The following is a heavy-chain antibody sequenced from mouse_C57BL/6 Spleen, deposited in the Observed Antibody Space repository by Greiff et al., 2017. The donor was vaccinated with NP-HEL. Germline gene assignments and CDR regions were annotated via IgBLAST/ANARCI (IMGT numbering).Heavy chain of an antibody. Sequence: EVHLVESGPGMVKPSQSLSLTCTVTGYSITSGYDWHWIRHFPGNKLEWMGYISYSGSTNYNPSLKSRISITHDTSKNHFFLKLNSVTTEDTATYYCARGYSNYEGFAYWGQGTLVTVSA. J-gene: IGHJ3*01. V-gene: IGHV3-1*01. CDR3: ARGYSNYEGFAY. D-gene: IGHD2-5*01. CDR1: GYSITSGYD. CDR2: ISYSGST.